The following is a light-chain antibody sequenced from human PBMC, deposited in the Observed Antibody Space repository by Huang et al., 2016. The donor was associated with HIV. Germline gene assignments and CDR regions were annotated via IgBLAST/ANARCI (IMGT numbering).Light chain of an antibody. V-gene: IGKV3-11*01. CDR1: QSVSNY. CDR3: QQRRNRPPGLT. Sequence: EIVLTQSPATLSLSPGERATLSCRASQSVSNYLAWYQQKSGQAPRLLIYDASNRATCIPARFSGSGSGTDFTLTISNLEPEDFAVYYCQQRRNRPPGLTFGGGTKVEIK. J-gene: IGKJ4*01. CDR2: DAS.